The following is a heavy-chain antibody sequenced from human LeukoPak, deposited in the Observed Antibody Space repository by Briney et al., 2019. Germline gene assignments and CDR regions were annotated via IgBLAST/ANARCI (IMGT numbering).Heavy chain of an antibody. D-gene: IGHD7-27*01. CDR1: GYTFTNHV. J-gene: IGHJ5*02. Sequence: ASVKVSCKASGYTFTNHVLHWVRQAPEQRLEWMGWINAGNGNTRYSQKFQGRVTITRDTSATTAYMDLSSLRSEDTAVYYCARDFSQLGTGIRWFDLWGQGTLDTVSS. V-gene: IGHV1-3*01. CDR2: INAGNGNT. CDR3: ARDFSQLGTGIRWFDL.